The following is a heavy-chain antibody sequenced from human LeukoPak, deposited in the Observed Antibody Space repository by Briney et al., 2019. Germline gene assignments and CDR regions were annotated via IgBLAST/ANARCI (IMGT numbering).Heavy chain of an antibody. V-gene: IGHV3-7*01. CDR3: ARDEYNWNVDAFDI. CDR2: IKEDGSEK. D-gene: IGHD1-20*01. CDR1: GFTFSSYW. J-gene: IGHJ3*02. Sequence: GGSLRLSCAASGFTFSSYWMSWVRQAPGKGLEWVANIKEDGSEKYYVDSVKGRFTISRDNAKNSLYLQMNSLRAEDTAVYYCARDEYNWNVDAFDIWGQGTVVTVSS.